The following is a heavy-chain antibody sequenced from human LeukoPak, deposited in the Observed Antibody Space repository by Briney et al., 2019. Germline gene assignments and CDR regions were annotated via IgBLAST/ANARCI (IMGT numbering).Heavy chain of an antibody. V-gene: IGHV4-59*08. CDR2: IHYSGSA. CDR3: ARHEKLGQFDY. D-gene: IGHD3-10*01. CDR1: GGSISSYY. J-gene: IGHJ4*02. Sequence: SETLSLTCTVSGGSISSYYWSWIRQPPGKGLEWIGNIHYSGSANYNPSLKSRVTISVDTSKNQFSLKLSSVTAADTAVYYCARHEKLGQFDYWGQGTLVTVSS.